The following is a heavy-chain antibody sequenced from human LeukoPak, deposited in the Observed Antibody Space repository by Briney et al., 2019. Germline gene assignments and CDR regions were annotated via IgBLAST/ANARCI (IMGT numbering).Heavy chain of an antibody. CDR2: IKEDGSEK. V-gene: IGHV3-7*01. J-gene: IGHJ4*02. CDR1: GFTVSSNY. D-gene: IGHD7-27*01. CDR3: ARGGPTGALDD. Sequence: PGGSLRLSCSASGFTVSSNYMSWVRQAPGKGLEWVANIKEDGSEKYYVDSVKGRFTISRDNAKNSLYLQMNSLRAEDTALYYCARGGPTGALDDWGQGTLLTVSS.